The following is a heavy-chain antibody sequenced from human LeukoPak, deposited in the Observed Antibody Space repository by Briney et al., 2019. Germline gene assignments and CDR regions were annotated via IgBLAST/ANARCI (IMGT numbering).Heavy chain of an antibody. V-gene: IGHV1-18*01. CDR3: ARDQPLYDILTGYYLAVDY. D-gene: IGHD3-9*01. CDR2: ISAYNGNT. Sequence: ASVKVSCKASGYTFTSYGISWVRQAPGQGLEWMGWISAYNGNTNYAQKLQGRVTMTTDTSTSTAYMEMRSLRSDDTAVYYCARDQPLYDILTGYYLAVDYWGQGTLVTVSS. J-gene: IGHJ4*02. CDR1: GYTFTSYG.